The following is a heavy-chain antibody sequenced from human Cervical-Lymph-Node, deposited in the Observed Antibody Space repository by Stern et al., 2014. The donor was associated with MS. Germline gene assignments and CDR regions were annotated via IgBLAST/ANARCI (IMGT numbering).Heavy chain of an antibody. D-gene: IGHD2-21*01. CDR1: GYTFTDYY. CDR2: IHPNSGDT. Sequence: VQLLQSGAEVKKPGASVKGSCKASGYTFTDYYRQGVRQAPGKGLEWMGWIHPNSGDTMYARKFQGRVTLTRDTSISTVYLDLSGLGYDDTAVYYCARGLATAVIADYWGQGTLVTVS. V-gene: IGHV1-2*02. CDR3: ARGLATAVIADY. J-gene: IGHJ4*02.